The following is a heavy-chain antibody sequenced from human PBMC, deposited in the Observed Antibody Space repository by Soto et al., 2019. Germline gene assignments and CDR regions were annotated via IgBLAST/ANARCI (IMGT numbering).Heavy chain of an antibody. Sequence: QVQLVQSVAEVKRPGASVKVSCKASGHTITSYGISWVRQAPGQGLEWMGWISAYNVKTNYAQKLQGRVTMTTDTASSTAYMELRSLSSDDTAVYYCARDWTRGAFDYWGQGTLVTVSS. J-gene: IGHJ4*02. CDR3: ARDWTRGAFDY. CDR1: GHTITSYG. CDR2: ISAYNVKT. V-gene: IGHV1-18*01. D-gene: IGHD1-1*01.